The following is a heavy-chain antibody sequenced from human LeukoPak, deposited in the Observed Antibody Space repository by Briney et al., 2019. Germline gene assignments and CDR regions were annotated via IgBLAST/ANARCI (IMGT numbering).Heavy chain of an antibody. D-gene: IGHD3-9*01. J-gene: IGHJ4*02. Sequence: GGSLRLSCAASGFTVSSNYMSWVRQAPGKGLEWVSVIYSGGSTYYADSVKGRFTISRDNSKNTLYLQMNSLSAEDTAVYYCARGAAYPYDIYPDYWGQGTLVTVSS. CDR2: IYSGGST. V-gene: IGHV3-66*01. CDR1: GFTVSSNY. CDR3: ARGAAYPYDIYPDY.